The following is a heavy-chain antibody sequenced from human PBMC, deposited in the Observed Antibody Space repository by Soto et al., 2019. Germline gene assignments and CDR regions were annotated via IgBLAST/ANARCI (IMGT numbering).Heavy chain of an antibody. J-gene: IGHJ4*02. CDR3: AKDRSGPFDY. Sequence: GASVKVSCKASGYTFTSYAMHWVRQAPGQRLEWMGWINAHNGNTKYAQKLQGRVTMTTDTSTSTAYMEMNSLRAEDTAVYYCAKDRSGPFDYWGQGTLVTVSS. V-gene: IGHV1-3*01. CDR2: INAHNGNT. CDR1: GYTFTSYA. D-gene: IGHD5-12*01.